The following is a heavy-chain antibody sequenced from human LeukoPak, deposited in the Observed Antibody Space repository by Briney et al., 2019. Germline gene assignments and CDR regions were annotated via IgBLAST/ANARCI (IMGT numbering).Heavy chain of an antibody. Sequence: GGSLRLSCEASGFTFNTYAIYWVRQAPGKGLEWVSVIYSGGSTYYADSVKGRFTISRDNSKNTLYLQMNSLRAEDTAVYYCARAEVFSYYGMDVWGQGTTVTVSS. V-gene: IGHV3-66*01. CDR1: GFTFNTYA. CDR2: IYSGGST. CDR3: ARAEVFSYYGMDV. J-gene: IGHJ6*02.